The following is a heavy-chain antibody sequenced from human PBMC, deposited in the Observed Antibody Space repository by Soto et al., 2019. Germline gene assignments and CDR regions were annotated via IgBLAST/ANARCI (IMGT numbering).Heavy chain of an antibody. CDR3: AREGGGEAKTDVGSAFEI. CDR2: IYYSGST. V-gene: IGHV4-59*02. CDR1: GGSVSSYY. D-gene: IGHD3-16*01. J-gene: IGHJ3*02. Sequence: SETLSLTCTVSGGSVSSYYWSWIRQPPGKGLEWIGYIYYSGSTNYNPSLKSRVTISVDTSKNQFSLKLSSVTAADTAVYYCAREGGGEAKTDVGSAFEIWGKGSMVTVSS.